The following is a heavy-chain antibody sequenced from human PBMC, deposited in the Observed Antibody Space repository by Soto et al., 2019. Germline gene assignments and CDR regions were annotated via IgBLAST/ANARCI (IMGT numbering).Heavy chain of an antibody. J-gene: IGHJ5*02. CDR3: TRDASRDSSARGWFDP. D-gene: IGHD6-13*01. CDR2: ISSNSAYI. CDR1: GFTFRSFT. Sequence: GGSLRLSCAASGFTFRSFTMNWVRQAPGKGLEWVSTISSNSAYIYYTDALRGRFTISGDNAKNSLHLQMNSLRAEDTAVYYCTRDASRDSSARGWFDPWGPGTLVTV. V-gene: IGHV3-21*01.